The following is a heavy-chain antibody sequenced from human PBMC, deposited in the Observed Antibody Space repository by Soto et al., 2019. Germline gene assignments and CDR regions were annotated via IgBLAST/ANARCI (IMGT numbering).Heavy chain of an antibody. CDR1: GYSFTDYH. D-gene: IGHD2-8*01. V-gene: IGHV1-2*04. CDR2: INPKSGGT. J-gene: IGHJ6*02. CDR3: ARGDSTDCSNGVCSFFYNHDMDV. Sequence: GASVKVSCKASGYSFTDYHIHWVRQAPGQGLEWLGRINPKSGGTSTAQKFQGWVTMTKDTSISTASIELTRLTSDDTARYYCARGDSTDCSNGVCSFFYNHDMDVWGQGTTVTVSS.